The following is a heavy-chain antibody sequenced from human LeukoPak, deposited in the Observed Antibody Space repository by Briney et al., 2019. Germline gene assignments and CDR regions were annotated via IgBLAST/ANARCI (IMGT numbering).Heavy chain of an antibody. CDR3: ARGRGGDNSNWFDP. V-gene: IGHV3-21*01. CDR2: ISSSSSYI. J-gene: IGHJ5*02. D-gene: IGHD1-20*01. Sequence: GGSLRLSCAASGFTFSSYSMNWVRQAPGKGLEWVSSISSSSSYIYYADSVKGRFTIPRDNAKNSLYLQMNSLRAEDTAVYYCARGRGGDNSNWFDPWGPGTLVTVSS. CDR1: GFTFSSYS.